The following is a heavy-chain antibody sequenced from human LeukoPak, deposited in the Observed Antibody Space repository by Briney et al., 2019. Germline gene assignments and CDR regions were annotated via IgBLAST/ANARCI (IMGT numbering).Heavy chain of an antibody. CDR1: GGSISSSSYY. D-gene: IGHD2-2*01. CDR2: IYYSGST. Sequence: PSETLSLTCTVSGGSISSSSYYWGWIRQPPGKGLEWIGSIYYSGSTYYNPSLKSRVTISVDTSKNQFSLKLSSVTAADTAVYYCARHGGGPADGFDYWGQGTLVTASS. CDR3: ARHGGGPADGFDY. J-gene: IGHJ4*02. V-gene: IGHV4-39*01.